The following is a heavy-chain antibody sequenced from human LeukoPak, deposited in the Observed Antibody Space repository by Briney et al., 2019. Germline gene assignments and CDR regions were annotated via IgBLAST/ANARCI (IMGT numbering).Heavy chain of an antibody. CDR3: ATPSSYYDRSGYYFIDAFDI. J-gene: IGHJ3*02. D-gene: IGHD3-22*01. Sequence: SETLSLTCTVSGGSISSYYWSWIRQPAGKGLEWIGRIYTSGSTNYNPSLKSRVTMSVDTSKNQFSLKLSSLTAADTAVYYCATPSSYYDRSGYYFIDAFDIWGQGTMVTVSS. CDR1: GGSISSYY. CDR2: IYTSGST. V-gene: IGHV4-4*07.